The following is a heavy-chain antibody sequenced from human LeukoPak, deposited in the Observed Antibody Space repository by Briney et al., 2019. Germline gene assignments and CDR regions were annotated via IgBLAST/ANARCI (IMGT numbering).Heavy chain of an antibody. CDR2: IYYSGST. V-gene: IGHV4-59*08. CDR3: ARSITIFGVVKYYYYGMDV. D-gene: IGHD3-3*01. Sequence: PSETLSLTCTVSGGSISSYYWSWIRQPPGKGLEWIGYIYYSGSTNYNPSLKSRVTISVDTSKNQFSLKLSSVTAADTAVYYCARSITIFGVVKYYYYGMDVWGQGTTVTVSS. CDR1: GGSISSYY. J-gene: IGHJ6*02.